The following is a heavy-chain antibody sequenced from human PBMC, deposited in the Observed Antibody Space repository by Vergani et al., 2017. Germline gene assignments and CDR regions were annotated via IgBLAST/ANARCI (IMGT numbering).Heavy chain of an antibody. Sequence: QVQLVESGGGVVQPGRSLRLSCAASGFTFSSYGMHWVRQAPGKGLEWVAVISYDGSNKYYADSVKGRFTISRDNSKNTLYLQMNSLRAEDTAVYYCGIEAAGTYNYYYMDVWKRGPTVTVSS. V-gene: IGHV3-30*03. D-gene: IGHD6-13*01. CDR3: GIEAAGTYNYYYMDV. J-gene: IGHJ6*03. CDR1: GFTFSSYG. CDR2: ISYDGSNK.